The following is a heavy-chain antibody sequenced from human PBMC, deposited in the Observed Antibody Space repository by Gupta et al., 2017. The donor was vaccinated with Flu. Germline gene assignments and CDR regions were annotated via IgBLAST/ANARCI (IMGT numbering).Heavy chain of an antibody. Sequence: YGIHWVRQAPGKGLEWVALISYDGMIEFYAGSVKGRFTVSRDNSKNMLYLQMNSLRLEDSALYYCAKDRYSGSHPTWIDSWGQGTLVTVSS. V-gene: IGHV3-30*18. CDR2: ISYDGMIE. J-gene: IGHJ5*01. D-gene: IGHD1-26*01. CDR1: YG. CDR3: AKDRYSGSHPTWIDS.